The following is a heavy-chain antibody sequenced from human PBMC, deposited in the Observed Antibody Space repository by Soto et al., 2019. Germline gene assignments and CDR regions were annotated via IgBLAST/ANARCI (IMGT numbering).Heavy chain of an antibody. V-gene: IGHV1-69*12. J-gene: IGHJ6*02. CDR1: GGTFSSYA. Sequence: QVQLVQSGAEVKKPGSSVKVSCTASGGTFSSYAISWVRQAPGQGLEWMGGIIPIFGTATYAQKFQGRVKITADHSTSTGYMELSSLRSEDTAVYYCAMVGYSGYGAYYYGMDVRGQGTTVTVSS. CDR3: AMVGYSGYGAYYYGMDV. D-gene: IGHD5-12*01. CDR2: IIPIFGTA.